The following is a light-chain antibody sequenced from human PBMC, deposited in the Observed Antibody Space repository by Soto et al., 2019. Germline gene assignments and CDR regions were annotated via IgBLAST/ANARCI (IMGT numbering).Light chain of an antibody. CDR3: QQYNYWPRT. Sequence: EIVMTQSPATLSVSPGERATLSCRASQSVSSNLAWYQQKHGQAPRLLIYGASTRATGIPDRFSGSGSGTDFTLTISSLQSEDFAVYYCQQYNYWPRTFGQGTKVDIK. CDR1: QSVSSN. CDR2: GAS. V-gene: IGKV3-15*01. J-gene: IGKJ1*01.